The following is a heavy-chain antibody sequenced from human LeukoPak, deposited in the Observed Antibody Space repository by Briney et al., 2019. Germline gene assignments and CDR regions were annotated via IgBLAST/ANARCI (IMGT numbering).Heavy chain of an antibody. CDR1: GGSISSSSYY. CDR3: ASPRNGGYYE. V-gene: IGHV4-39*01. D-gene: IGHD3-22*01. Sequence: PSETLSLTCTVSGGSISSSSYYWGWIRQPPGKGLAWIGSIYYSGSTYYNPSLKSRVTISVDTSKNQFSLKLSSVTAADTAVYYCASPRNGGYYEWGQGTLVTVSS. CDR2: IYYSGST. J-gene: IGHJ4*02.